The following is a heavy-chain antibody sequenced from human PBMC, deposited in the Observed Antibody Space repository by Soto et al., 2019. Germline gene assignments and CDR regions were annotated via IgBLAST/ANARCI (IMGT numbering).Heavy chain of an antibody. CDR3: VRATYFSDSSGYTRCLDY. Sequence: EVQLVESGGGLVQPGGSLRLSCAGSGFTLSDHYIDWVRQAPGKGLEWVARSRDKRQGYSTAYAASVKGRFTTSRDESKNSAYLQMNSLKTEDTAVYYCVRATYFSDSSGYTRCLDYWGQGTLVTVSS. CDR2: SRDKRQGYST. CDR1: GFTLSDHY. V-gene: IGHV3-72*01. J-gene: IGHJ4*02. D-gene: IGHD3-22*01.